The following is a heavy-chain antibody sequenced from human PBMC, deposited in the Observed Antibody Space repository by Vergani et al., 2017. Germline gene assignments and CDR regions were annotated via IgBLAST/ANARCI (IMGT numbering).Heavy chain of an antibody. D-gene: IGHD2-21*01. V-gene: IGHV3-43*01. CDR3: VKDIICDSPY. CDR1: GFPFDDYT. J-gene: IGHJ4*02. CDR2: ISWNGGST. Sequence: EVQLVESGGVVVQPGGSLRLSCAASGFPFDDYTMHWVRQAPGKGLEWVSLISWNGGSTYYADSVKDRFTISRDNSKNSLYLQMNSLRTEDTALYYCVKDIICDSPYWGQGTLVTVSS.